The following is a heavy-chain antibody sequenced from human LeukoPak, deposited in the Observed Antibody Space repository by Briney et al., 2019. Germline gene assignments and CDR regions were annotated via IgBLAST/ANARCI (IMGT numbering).Heavy chain of an antibody. D-gene: IGHD3-22*01. J-gene: IGHJ4*02. Sequence: GGSLRLSCAASGFTFSSYAMHWVRQAPGKGLEWVAVISYDGSNKYYADSVKGRFTISRDNSKNTLYLQMNSLRAEDTAVYYCARAPWIITMICFDYWGQGTLVTVSS. CDR2: ISYDGSNK. CDR3: ARAPWIITMICFDY. V-gene: IGHV3-30-3*01. CDR1: GFTFSSYA.